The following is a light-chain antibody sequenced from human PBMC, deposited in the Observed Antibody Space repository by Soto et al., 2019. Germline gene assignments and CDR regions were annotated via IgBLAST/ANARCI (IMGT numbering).Light chain of an antibody. CDR3: SSYAGSNIWV. CDR2: EVS. Sequence: QSALTQSPSASGSPGQSVTISCTGTSSDVGNYKYVSWYQQHPGKAPKLMIYEVSKRPSGVPDRFSGSKSGNTASLTVSGLQAEDEADYYCSSYAGSNIWVFGGGTKLTVL. J-gene: IGLJ3*02. V-gene: IGLV2-8*01. CDR1: SSDVGNYKY.